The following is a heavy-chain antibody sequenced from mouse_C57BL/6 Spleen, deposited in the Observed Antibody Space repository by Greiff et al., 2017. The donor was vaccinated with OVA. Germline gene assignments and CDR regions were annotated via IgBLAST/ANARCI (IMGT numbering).Heavy chain of an antibody. CDR1: GYTFTSYW. D-gene: IGHD2-4*01. V-gene: IGHV1-72*01. J-gene: IGHJ4*01. CDR3: ARPYDYDPYYYAMDY. Sequence: KESCKASGYTFTSYWMHWVKQRPGRGLEWIGRIDPNSGGTKYNEKFKSKATLTVDKPSSTAYMQLSSLTSEDSAVYYCARPYDYDPYYYAMDYWGQGTSVTVSS. CDR2: IDPNSGGT.